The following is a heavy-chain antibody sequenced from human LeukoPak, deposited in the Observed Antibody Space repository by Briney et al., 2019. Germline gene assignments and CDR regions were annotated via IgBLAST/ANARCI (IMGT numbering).Heavy chain of an antibody. V-gene: IGHV4-39*01. D-gene: IGHD5-12*01. J-gene: IGHJ4*02. CDR3: ARRGRGVATQGFDY. CDR1: GGSISSSSYY. CDR2: IYYSGST. Sequence: PSETLSLTCTVSGGSISSSSYYWGWIRQPPGKGLECIGSIYYSGSTYYNPSLKSRVTISVDTSKNQFSLKLSSVTAADTAVYYCARRGRGVATQGFDYWGQGTLVTVSS.